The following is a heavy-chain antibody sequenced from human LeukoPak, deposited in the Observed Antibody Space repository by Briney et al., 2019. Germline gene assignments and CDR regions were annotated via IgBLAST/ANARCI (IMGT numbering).Heavy chain of an antibody. D-gene: IGHD6-6*01. CDR2: IYYSGST. CDR1: GGSISSSSYY. V-gene: IGHV4-39*01. J-gene: IGHJ4*02. Sequence: PSETLSLTCTVSGGSISSSSYYWGWIRQPPGKGLEWIGSIYYSGSTYYNPSLKSRVTISVDTSKNQFSLKLSSVTAADTAVYYCARQAEQLVRYYFDYWGQGTLVTVSS. CDR3: ARQAEQLVRYYFDY.